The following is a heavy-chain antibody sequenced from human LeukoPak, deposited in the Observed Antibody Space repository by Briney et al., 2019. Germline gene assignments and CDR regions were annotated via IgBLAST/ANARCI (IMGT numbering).Heavy chain of an antibody. V-gene: IGHV4-59*01. Sequence: NSSETLSLTCTVSGGSISSYYWSWIRQPPGKGLEGIGYIYYSGSTNYNPSLKSRVTILVDTSKNQFSLKLSSVTAADTAVYYCARGDILTGYYASFDYWGQGTLVTVSS. CDR1: GGSISSYY. CDR3: ARGDILTGYYASFDY. CDR2: IYYSGST. J-gene: IGHJ4*02. D-gene: IGHD3-9*01.